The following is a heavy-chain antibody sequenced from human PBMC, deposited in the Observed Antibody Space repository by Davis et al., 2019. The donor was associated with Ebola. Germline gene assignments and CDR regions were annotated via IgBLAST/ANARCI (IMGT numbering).Heavy chain of an antibody. CDR3: ARLGGEWGEYFQH. V-gene: IGHV4-4*02. Sequence: SETLSLTCAVSGDSISSSNWWSWVRQPPGKGLEWIGEINHSGSTNYNPSLKSRVTISVDTSKNQFSLKLSSVTAADTAVYYCARLGGEWGEYFQHWGQGTLVTVSS. J-gene: IGHJ1*01. CDR2: INHSGST. D-gene: IGHD3-16*01. CDR1: GDSISSSNW.